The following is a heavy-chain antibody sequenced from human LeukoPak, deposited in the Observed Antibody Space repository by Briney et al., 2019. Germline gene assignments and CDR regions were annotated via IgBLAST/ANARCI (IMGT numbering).Heavy chain of an antibody. CDR1: GGSISSYY. D-gene: IGHD5-12*01. J-gene: IGHJ4*02. CDR2: IHYSGST. V-gene: IGHV4-59*01. Sequence: SETLSLTCTVSGGSISSYYWSWIRQPPGKGVEWIGHIHYSGSTNQNPSLKSRVTISVDTSKNQFSLKLSSVTAADTAVYYCARWTGYDSGYYLEYWGQGTLVTVSS. CDR3: ARWTGYDSGYYLEY.